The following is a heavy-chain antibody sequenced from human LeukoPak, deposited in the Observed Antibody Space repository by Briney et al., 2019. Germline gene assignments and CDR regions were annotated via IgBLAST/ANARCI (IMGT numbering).Heavy chain of an antibody. CDR1: GGSFSGYH. CDR3: ARGLPISGMDV. J-gene: IGHJ6*02. Sequence: SETLSLTCAVYGGSFSGYHWSWIRQPPGKGLEWIGEINHSGSTNYNPSLKSRVTISVDTSKNQFSLKLSSVTAADTAVYYCARGLPISGMDVWGQGTTVTVSS. V-gene: IGHV4-34*01. CDR2: INHSGST. D-gene: IGHD2/OR15-2a*01.